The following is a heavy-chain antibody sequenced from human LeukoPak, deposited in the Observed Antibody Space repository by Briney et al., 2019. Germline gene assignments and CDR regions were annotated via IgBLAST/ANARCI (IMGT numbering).Heavy chain of an antibody. Sequence: GGSLRLSCAASGFTVSSNYTSSVRQAPGKGLEWVSVIYSGGSTYYADSVKGRFTISRDNSKNTLYLQMNSLRAEDTAVYYCARDLVSGVGLVPGRQGTLVTVSS. CDR2: IYSGGST. D-gene: IGHD3-16*02. J-gene: IGHJ5*02. CDR3: ARDLVSGVGLVP. V-gene: IGHV3-53*01. CDR1: GFTVSSNY.